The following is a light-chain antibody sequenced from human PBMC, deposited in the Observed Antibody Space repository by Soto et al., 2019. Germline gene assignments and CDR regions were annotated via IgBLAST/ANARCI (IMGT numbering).Light chain of an antibody. V-gene: IGKV3-20*01. CDR1: QGIGST. CDR2: GAS. CDR3: QQCGSSPRT. Sequence: EIVITQSPATLSVSPGEGATLSCRASQGIGSTLAWYQQKPGQTPRLLIYGASSRATGIPDRFSGSGSGTDFTLTISRLEPEDFAVYYCQQCGSSPRTFGQGTKVDIK. J-gene: IGKJ1*01.